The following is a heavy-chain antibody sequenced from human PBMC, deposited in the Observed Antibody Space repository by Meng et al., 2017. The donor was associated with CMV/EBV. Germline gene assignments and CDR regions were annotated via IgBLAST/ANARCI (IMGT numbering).Heavy chain of an antibody. V-gene: IGHV1-18*01. Sequence: ASVKVSCKVSGYTLTELSMHWVRQAPGKGLEWMGWISAYNGNTNYAQKLQGRVTMTTDTSTSTAYMELRSLRSDDTAVYYCARDGVYCSSTSCYEEDWFDPWGQGTLVTVSS. CDR2: ISAYNGNT. J-gene: IGHJ5*02. D-gene: IGHD2-2*01. CDR1: GYTLTELS. CDR3: ARDGVYCSSTSCYEEDWFDP.